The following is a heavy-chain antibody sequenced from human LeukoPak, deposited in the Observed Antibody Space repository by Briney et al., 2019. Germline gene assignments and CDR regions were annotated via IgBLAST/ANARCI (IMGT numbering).Heavy chain of an antibody. D-gene: IGHD6-19*01. Sequence: SETLSLTCGVSGGSFSSHYWTWIRQPPGKGLEWIGEINPRGSTNYNPSLESRVTVSADTSRNQLSLSLTSVTAADSAVYFCARGLRQGSAWSWVPKEKSYQYMDVWGTGTTVIVSS. J-gene: IGHJ6*04. CDR1: GGSFSSHY. CDR3: ARGLRQGSAWSWVPKEKSYQYMDV. V-gene: IGHV4-34*01. CDR2: INPRGST.